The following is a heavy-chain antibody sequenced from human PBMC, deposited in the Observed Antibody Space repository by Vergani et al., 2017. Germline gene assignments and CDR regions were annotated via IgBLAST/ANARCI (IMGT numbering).Heavy chain of an antibody. Sequence: EVQLLESGGGLVQPGGSLRLSCAASGFTFSTYAMTWVRQAPGKGLEWVSTLSASDRRTHYADSVKGRFTISRDISKNTLFLHMNSLRSEDTAVYYCAKVGRSEVAGTFGAFDIWGQGTMVTVSS. V-gene: IGHV3-23*01. CDR3: AKVGRSEVAGTFGAFDI. CDR1: GFTFSTYA. CDR2: LSASDRRT. J-gene: IGHJ3*02. D-gene: IGHD6-19*01.